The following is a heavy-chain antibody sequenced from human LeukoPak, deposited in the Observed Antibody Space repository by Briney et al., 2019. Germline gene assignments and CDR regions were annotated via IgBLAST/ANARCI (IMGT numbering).Heavy chain of an antibody. CDR1: GFTFTSSA. D-gene: IGHD2-21*02. J-gene: IGHJ6*03. V-gene: IGHV1-58*02. CDR3: ARGHRTYCGGDCYPYYYYYMDV. Sequence: GASVKVSCKASGFTFTSSAMQWVRQARGQRLEWIGWIVVGSGNTNYAQKFQERVTITRDMSTSTTYMELSSLRSEDTAVYYCARGHRTYCGGDCYPYYYYYMDVWGKGTTVTISS. CDR2: IVVGSGNT.